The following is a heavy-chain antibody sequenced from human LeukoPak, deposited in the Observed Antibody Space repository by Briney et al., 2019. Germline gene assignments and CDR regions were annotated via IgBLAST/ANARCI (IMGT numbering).Heavy chain of an antibody. CDR1: GGSISSYY. J-gene: IGHJ3*02. V-gene: IGHV4-59*08. CDR2: IYYTGST. Sequence: SETLSLTCTASGGSISSYYWSWIRQPPGKGLEWIAYIYYTGSTNYNPSLKSRVTISVDTSKNQFSLKLSSVTAADTAVYYCARHAGSSWDNAFDIWGQGTMVTVSS. D-gene: IGHD6-13*01. CDR3: ARHAGSSWDNAFDI.